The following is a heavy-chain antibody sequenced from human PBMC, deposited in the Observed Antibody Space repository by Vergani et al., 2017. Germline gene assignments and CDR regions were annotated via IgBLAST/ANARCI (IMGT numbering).Heavy chain of an antibody. J-gene: IGHJ4*02. D-gene: IGHD1-14*01. CDR2: VEDSGYF. V-gene: IGHV4-59*01. CDR3: ARSIVSRNPPDYFDN. Sequence: QVQLQESGPGLVRPSETLSLTCTVSGGSLSGYYWNWIRQNPGEGLEWIGYVEDSGYFNYNPSHKTRVVMSSDTSNNQFSLMLSSVTVAETAVYYCARSIVSRNPPDYFDNWGQGTLVTVSS. CDR1: GGSLSGYY.